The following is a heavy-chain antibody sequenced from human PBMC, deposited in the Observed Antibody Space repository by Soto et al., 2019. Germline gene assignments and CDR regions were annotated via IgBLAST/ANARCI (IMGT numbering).Heavy chain of an antibody. CDR1: GGSISSSSYY. V-gene: IGHV4-39*01. Sequence: PSETLSLTCTVSGGSISSSSYYWGWIRQPPGKGLEWIGSIYYSGSTYYNPSLKSRVTISVDTSKNQFSLKLSSVTAADTAVYYCARLGDYYDILTGWGQGTLVTVSS. CDR3: ARLGDYYDILTG. CDR2: IYYSGST. J-gene: IGHJ4*02. D-gene: IGHD3-9*01.